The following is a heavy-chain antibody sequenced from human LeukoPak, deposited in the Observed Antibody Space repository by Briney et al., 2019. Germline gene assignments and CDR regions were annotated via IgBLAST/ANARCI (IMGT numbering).Heavy chain of an antibody. Sequence: GGSLRLSCAASGFTFSTYAMHWVRQAPGKGLEWVAVISSDGSNKYYADSVKGRFSISRDNAKNSLFLQMNSLRAEDTAVYYCARDRSPCSGGRCYSYNWFDPWGQGTLVTVSS. J-gene: IGHJ5*02. CDR3: ARDRSPCSGGRCYSYNWFDP. V-gene: IGHV3-30-3*01. CDR2: ISSDGSNK. D-gene: IGHD2-15*01. CDR1: GFTFSTYA.